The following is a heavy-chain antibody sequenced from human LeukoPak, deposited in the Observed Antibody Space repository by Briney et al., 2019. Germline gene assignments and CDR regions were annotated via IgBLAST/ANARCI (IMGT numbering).Heavy chain of an antibody. D-gene: IGHD3-22*01. CDR2: SIPIFGTA. J-gene: IGHJ4*02. Sequence: GASVKVSCKASGGTFSSYAISWVRQAPGQGLEWMGGSIPIFGTANYAQKFQGRVTITADESTSTAYMELSSLRSEDTAVYYCVYYYDSSGYPESLDYWGQGTLVTVSS. CDR3: VYYYDSSGYPESLDY. V-gene: IGHV1-69*13. CDR1: GGTFSSYA.